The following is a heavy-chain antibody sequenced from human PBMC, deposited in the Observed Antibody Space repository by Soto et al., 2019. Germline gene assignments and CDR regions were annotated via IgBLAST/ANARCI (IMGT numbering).Heavy chain of an antibody. J-gene: IGHJ4*02. D-gene: IGHD2-15*01. CDR2: ISYDGSNK. V-gene: IGHV3-30*18. CDR3: AKETYSGPLDY. CDR1: GFTFSSYG. Sequence: GGSLRLSCAASGFTFSSYGMHWVRQAPGKGLEWVAVISYDGSNKYYADSVKGRFTISRDNSKNTLYLQMNSLRAEDTAVYYCAKETYSGPLDYWGQGALVTVSS.